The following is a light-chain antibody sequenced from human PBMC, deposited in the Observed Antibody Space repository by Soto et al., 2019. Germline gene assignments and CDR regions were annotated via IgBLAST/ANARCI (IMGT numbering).Light chain of an antibody. J-gene: IGKJ1*01. CDR2: RAS. V-gene: IGKV3-20*01. CDR3: QQYSRSPRT. Sequence: EIVSTQSPCTLSLSPGDRATLACRASQSVSNNYVAWYQQKPGQAPRLLIFRASNRATGVPDRFSGSGSETDFTLTISRLEPEDFAVYYCQQYSRSPRTFGQGTKVDIK. CDR1: QSVSNNY.